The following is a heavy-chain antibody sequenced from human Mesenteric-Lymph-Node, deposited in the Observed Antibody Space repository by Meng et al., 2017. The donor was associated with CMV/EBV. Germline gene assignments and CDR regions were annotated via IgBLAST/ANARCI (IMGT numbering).Heavy chain of an antibody. D-gene: IGHD2-2*02. CDR1: GYTFTSYD. V-gene: IGHV1-8*03. Sequence: ASVKVSCKASGYTFTSYDINWARQATGQGLEWMGWMNPNSGNTGYPQKFQGRVTITWNTSIRTAYMELSSLRSEDTAVYYCARGVPAAIRYFQHWGQGTLVTVSS. CDR2: MNPNSGNT. J-gene: IGHJ1*01. CDR3: ARGVPAAIRYFQH.